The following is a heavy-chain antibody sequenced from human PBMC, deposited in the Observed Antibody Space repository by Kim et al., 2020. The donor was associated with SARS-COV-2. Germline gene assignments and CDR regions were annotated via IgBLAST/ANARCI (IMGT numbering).Heavy chain of an antibody. CDR3: ARGPNDYTSDGRVDY. J-gene: IGHJ4*02. Sequence: PSLRSRVTISVDTSQNQFSLRLSSVTTADTAVYYCARGPNDYTSDGRVDYWGQRTLVTVSS. V-gene: IGHV4-59*09. D-gene: IGHD4-4*01.